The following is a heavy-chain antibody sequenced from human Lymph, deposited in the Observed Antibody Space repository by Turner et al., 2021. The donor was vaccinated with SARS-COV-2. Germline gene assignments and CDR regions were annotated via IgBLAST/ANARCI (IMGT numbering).Heavy chain of an antibody. V-gene: IGHV4-39*01. CDR2: IYYSGSN. Sequence: LQLQESGPGLVKPSETLSPTCTVPGGSSSSSSHHWGWIRQPRGRGLEWNGHIYYSGSNYYNPSLKSRVTISVDTSKNQFSLKLGSVTAADTAVYYCARLVRRAEYYFDYWGQGTLVTVSS. D-gene: IGHD3-10*01. J-gene: IGHJ4*02. CDR3: ARLVRRAEYYFDY. CDR1: GGSSSSSSHH.